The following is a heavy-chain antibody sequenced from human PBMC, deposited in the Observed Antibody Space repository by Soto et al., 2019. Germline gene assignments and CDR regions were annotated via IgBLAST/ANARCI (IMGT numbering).Heavy chain of an antibody. CDR2: INPATGAA. CDR3: ASGGGVGVAGSAAFDM. CDR1: GYPVTAYY. Sequence: QLHLVQSGAVVKKPGASVTVSCSASGYPVTAYYMHWVRQAPGRGLEWMGGINPATGAAKYTQTCQGRVTTTRDTSTSTVFMELSGLTSEDTAVFYCASGGGVGVAGSAAFDMWGQGTLVTVSS. V-gene: IGHV1-2*02. D-gene: IGHD3-3*01. J-gene: IGHJ3*02.